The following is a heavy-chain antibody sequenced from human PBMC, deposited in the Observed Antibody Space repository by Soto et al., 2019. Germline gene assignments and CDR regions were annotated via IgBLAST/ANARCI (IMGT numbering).Heavy chain of an antibody. J-gene: IGHJ4*02. CDR1: GFTFSTNA. CDR2: ISYDGSNT. V-gene: IGHV3-30-3*01. D-gene: IGHD5-18*01. CDR3: ARGGYSYGPDFDY. Sequence: VGSLRLSCAASGFTFSTNAMTWVRQAPGKGLEWVAFISYDGSNTYYGDSVRGRFTISRDNSKNTLYLQMNSLRTEDTTVYYCARGGYSYGPDFDYWGQGTLVTVSS.